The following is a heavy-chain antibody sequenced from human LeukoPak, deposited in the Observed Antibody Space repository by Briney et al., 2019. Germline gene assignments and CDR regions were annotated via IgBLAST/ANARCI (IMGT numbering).Heavy chain of an antibody. CDR3: ARALVYNYYDRGDGAFDI. J-gene: IGHJ3*02. CDR1: GGSISSGSYY. CDR2: IYTSGST. Sequence: SQTLSLTCTVSGGSISSGSYYWSWIRQPAGKGLEWIGRIYTSGSTNYNPSLKSRFTISVDTSKNQFSLKLSSVTAADTAVYYCARALVYNYYDRGDGAFDIWGQGTMVTVSS. D-gene: IGHD3-22*01. V-gene: IGHV4-61*02.